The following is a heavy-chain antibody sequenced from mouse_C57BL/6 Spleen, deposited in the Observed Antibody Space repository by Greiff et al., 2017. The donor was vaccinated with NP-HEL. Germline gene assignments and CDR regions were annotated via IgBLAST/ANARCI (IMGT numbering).Heavy chain of an antibody. J-gene: IGHJ2*03. CDR1: GFTFTDYY. V-gene: IGHV7-3*01. D-gene: IGHD1-1*01. CDR3: ARYDSSYFDD. CDR2: IRNKANGYKT. Sequence: DVKLVESGGGLVQPGGSLRLSCGASGFTFTDYYMSWVRQPTGKELEWLGFIRNKANGYKTEYSASVKGRFTISRDNSQSILYLQMNALRAEDKATYYYARYDSSYFDDWGQGTSLTVSS.